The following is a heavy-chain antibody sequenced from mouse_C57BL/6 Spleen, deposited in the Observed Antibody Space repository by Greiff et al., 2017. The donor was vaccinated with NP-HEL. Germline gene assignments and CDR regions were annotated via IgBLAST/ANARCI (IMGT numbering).Heavy chain of an antibody. CDR3: ARRLCPLREGPDY. CDR1: GYTFTSYW. CDR2: IDPSDSYT. Sequence: QVQLQQPGAELVMPGASVKLSCKASGYTFTSYWMHWVKQRPGQGLEWIGEIDPSDSYTNYNQKFKGKSTLTVDKSSSTAYMQLSSLTSEDSAVYYCARRLCPLREGPDYWGQGTTLTVSS. D-gene: IGHD1-2*01. V-gene: IGHV1-69*01. J-gene: IGHJ2*01.